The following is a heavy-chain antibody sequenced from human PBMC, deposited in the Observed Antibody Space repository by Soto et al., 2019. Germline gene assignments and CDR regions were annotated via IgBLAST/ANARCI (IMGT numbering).Heavy chain of an antibody. D-gene: IGHD1-1*01. Sequence: WGSLMFSGAASGFTYSSDSRNWVHQAPGKGLEWVSSISSSSSYIYYADSVKGRFTISRDNAKNSLYLQMNSLRAEDTALYYCARTGTPNAFDIWGQGTLVTVSS. CDR1: GFTYSSDS. CDR3: ARTGTPNAFDI. CDR2: ISSSSSYI. J-gene: IGHJ3*02. V-gene: IGHV3-21*01.